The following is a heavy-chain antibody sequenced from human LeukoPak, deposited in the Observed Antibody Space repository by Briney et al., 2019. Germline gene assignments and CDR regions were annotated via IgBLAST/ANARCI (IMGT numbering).Heavy chain of an antibody. D-gene: IGHD3-3*01. CDR2: ISGSGGST. V-gene: IGHV3-23*01. CDR1: GFTVSSNY. J-gene: IGHJ1*01. Sequence: PGGSLRLSCAASGFTVSSNYMSWVRQAPGKGLEWVSAISGSGGSTYYADSVKGRFTISRDNSKNTLYLQMNSLRAEDTAVYYCAKDTLEYDFWSGYYIGGEYFQHWGQGALVTVSS. CDR3: AKDTLEYDFWSGYYIGGEYFQH.